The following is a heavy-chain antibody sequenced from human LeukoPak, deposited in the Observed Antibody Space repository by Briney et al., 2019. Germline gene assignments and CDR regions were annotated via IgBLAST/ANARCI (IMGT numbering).Heavy chain of an antibody. D-gene: IGHD2-2*01. CDR2: ISHGGST. J-gene: IGHJ4*02. CDR1: GGSISSGSYY. CDR3: ARGKSGHCSRTSCSLSCFDY. Sequence: SETLSLTCTVSGGSISSGSYYWSWIRQPPGKGLEWIGEISHGGSTNYNPSLKSRVTMPVDTSKNQFSLKLSSVTAADTAIYYCARGKSGHCSRTSCSLSCFDYWGQGTLVTVSS. V-gene: IGHV4-39*07.